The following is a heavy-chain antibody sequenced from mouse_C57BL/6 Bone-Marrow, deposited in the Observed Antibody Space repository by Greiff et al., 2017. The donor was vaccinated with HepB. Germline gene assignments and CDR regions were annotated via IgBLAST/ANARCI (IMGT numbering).Heavy chain of an antibody. J-gene: IGHJ2*01. CDR3: ANGNCYFDY. V-gene: IGHV1-42*01. CDR1: GYSFTGYY. Sequence: VQLQQSGPELVKPGASVKISCKASGYSFTGYYMNWVKQSPEKSLEWIGEINPSTGGTTYNQKFKAKATLTVDKSSSTAYMQLKNLTSEDSAVYYCANGNCYFDYWGQGTTLTVSS. CDR2: INPSTGGT. D-gene: IGHD2-1*01.